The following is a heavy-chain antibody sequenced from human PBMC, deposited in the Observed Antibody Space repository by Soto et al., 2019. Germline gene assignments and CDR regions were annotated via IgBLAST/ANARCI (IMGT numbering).Heavy chain of an antibody. CDR1: GFTFSNYA. V-gene: IGHV3-23*01. Sequence: GSLRLSCAASGFTFSNYAMSWVRQAPGKGPEWVSAIRDGGYKTHYVDSVKGRFTISRDNSRNTLYLQMNSLIVEDTAVYYCARNPSGVDLASMKDWGRGTLVTVSS. J-gene: IGHJ4*02. D-gene: IGHD5-12*01. CDR2: IRDGGYKT. CDR3: ARNPSGVDLASMKD.